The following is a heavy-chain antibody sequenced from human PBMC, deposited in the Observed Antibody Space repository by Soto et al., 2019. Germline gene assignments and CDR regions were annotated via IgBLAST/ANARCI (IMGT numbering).Heavy chain of an antibody. D-gene: IGHD6-6*01. CDR2: ISAYNGNT. J-gene: IGHJ3*02. V-gene: IGHV1-18*04. Sequence: ASVKVSCKASGYTFTSYGISWVRQAPGQGLEWMGWISAYNGNTNYAQRLQGRVTMTTDTSTSTAYMELRSLRSDDTAVYYCARDLVLRGAGAFDIWGQGTMVTVSS. CDR3: ARDLVLRGAGAFDI. CDR1: GYTFTSYG.